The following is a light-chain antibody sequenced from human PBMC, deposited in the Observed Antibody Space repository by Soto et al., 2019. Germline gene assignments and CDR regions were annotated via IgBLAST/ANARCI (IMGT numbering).Light chain of an antibody. Sequence: EIVLTQSPGTLSLSPGERATLSCRASQSVSSSYLAWYQQKPGQAPRLLIYGASSRATGIPDRFSGSGSGTEFILTISSLEPADFVAYYCRQRSNWPPTFGQGTKVDIK. CDR3: RQRSNWPPT. CDR1: QSVSSSY. J-gene: IGKJ1*01. CDR2: GAS. V-gene: IGKV3D-20*02.